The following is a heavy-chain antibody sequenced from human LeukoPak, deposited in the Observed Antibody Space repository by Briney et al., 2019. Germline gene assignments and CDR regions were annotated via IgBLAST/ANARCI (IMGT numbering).Heavy chain of an antibody. CDR1: GYTFTGYY. V-gene: IGHV1-2*02. J-gene: IGHJ4*02. CDR2: INPNSGGT. Sequence: ASVKVSCKPSGYTFTGYYMHWVRQAPGQPLEWMGWINPNSGGTNYAQKFQGRVTMTRDTSISTAYMELSRLRSDDTAVYYCARDQRDYITTPPFDYWGQGTLVTVSS. CDR3: ARDQRDYITTPPFDY. D-gene: IGHD3-22*01.